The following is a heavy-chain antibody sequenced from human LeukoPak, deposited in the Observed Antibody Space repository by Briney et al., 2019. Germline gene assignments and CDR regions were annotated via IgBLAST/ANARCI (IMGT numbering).Heavy chain of an antibody. CDR1: GGSISSGGYY. J-gene: IGHJ4*02. CDR3: ARELAAAGSAIDY. CDR2: IYYSGST. Sequence: NPSETLSLTCTVSGGSISSGGYYWSWIRQHPGKGLEWIGYIYYSGSTYYNPSLKSRATISIDTSKNQFSLKLSSVTAADTAVYYCARELAAAGSAIDYWGQGTLVTVSS. V-gene: IGHV4-31*03. D-gene: IGHD6-13*01.